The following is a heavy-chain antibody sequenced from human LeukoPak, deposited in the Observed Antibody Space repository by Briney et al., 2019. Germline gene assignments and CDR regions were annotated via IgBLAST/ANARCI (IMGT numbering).Heavy chain of an antibody. V-gene: IGHV3-48*01. CDR2: ISSSGSTI. J-gene: IGHJ4*02. CDR3: AKDRSSSQDY. Sequence: GGSLRLSCAASGFTFSSYSMNWVRQAPGKGLEWVSYISSSGSTIYYADSVKGRFTISRDNSKNTLYLQMNSLRAEDTAVYYCAKDRSSSQDYWGQGTLVTVSS. D-gene: IGHD6-13*01. CDR1: GFTFSSYS.